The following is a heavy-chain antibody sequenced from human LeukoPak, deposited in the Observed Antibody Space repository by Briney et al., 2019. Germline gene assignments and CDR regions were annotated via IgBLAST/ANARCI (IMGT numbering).Heavy chain of an antibody. CDR2: IYHSGST. Sequence: SETLSLTCTVSGYSISSGYYWGWIRQPPGKGLEWIGSIYHSGSTYYNPSLKSQVTISVDTSKNQFSLKLSSVTAADTAVYYCASGGGAGIAARPSYWGQGTLVTVSS. J-gene: IGHJ4*02. V-gene: IGHV4-38-2*02. D-gene: IGHD6-6*01. CDR1: GYSISSGYY. CDR3: ASGGGAGIAARPSY.